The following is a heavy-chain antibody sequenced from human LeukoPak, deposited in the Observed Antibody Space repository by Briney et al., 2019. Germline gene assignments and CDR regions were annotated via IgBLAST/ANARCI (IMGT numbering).Heavy chain of an antibody. CDR2: ISGSGGST. V-gene: IGHV3-23*01. J-gene: IGHJ4*02. CDR3: AKWLSGGSCSFDY. Sequence: GGSLRLSCAASGFTVSSHYMSWVRQAPGKGLEWVSAISGSGGSTYYADSVKGRFTISRDNSKNTLYLQMNSLRAEDTAVYYCAKWLSGGSCSFDYWGQGTLVTVSS. D-gene: IGHD2-15*01. CDR1: GFTVSSHY.